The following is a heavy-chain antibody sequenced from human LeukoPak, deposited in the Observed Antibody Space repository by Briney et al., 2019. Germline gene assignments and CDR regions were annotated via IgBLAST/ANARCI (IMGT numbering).Heavy chain of an antibody. J-gene: IGHJ4*02. CDR1: GFTFSSYG. CDR3: ARAGSGAPHFDF. CDR2: IWYDGSNK. V-gene: IGHV3-33*01. D-gene: IGHD4-17*01. Sequence: GGSLRLSCAASGFTFSSYGMHWVRQAPGKGLEWVAVIWYDGSNKYYAGSVKGRFTISRDNSKNTLYLQMNSLRAEDTAVYYCARAGSGAPHFDFWGQEPLVTVSS.